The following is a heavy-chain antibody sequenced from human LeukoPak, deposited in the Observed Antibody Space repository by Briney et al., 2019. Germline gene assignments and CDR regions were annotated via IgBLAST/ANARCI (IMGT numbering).Heavy chain of an antibody. J-gene: IGHJ4*02. V-gene: IGHV3-23*01. CDR3: AKWGDYDVLTGYYDSDY. Sequence: PGPSLRLSCAASGFTFKNYAMTWVRQAPGKGLQWVSAISGRDDSTYYADSVKGRFTISRDISKNTLFLQMNNLRADDTAVYYCAKWGDYDVLTGYYDSDYWGQGTLVTVSS. D-gene: IGHD3-9*01. CDR1: GFTFKNYA. CDR2: ISGRDDST.